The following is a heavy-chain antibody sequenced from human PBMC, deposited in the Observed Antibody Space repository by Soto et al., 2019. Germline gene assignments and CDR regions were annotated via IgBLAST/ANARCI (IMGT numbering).Heavy chain of an antibody. Sequence: QMQLQESRPGLVKPAETLTLNCVVSGGSVSSGDHAWGWIRQPPGKGLEWIGYSRSVNYNPSRRSRVTISVDTAKNQFSLKLSSVTSADRAVYYCGIDNWGSIDYWGPGTRVSVSS. CDR2: SRSV. CDR1: GGSVSSGDHA. V-gene: IGHV4-61*08. J-gene: IGHJ4*02. D-gene: IGHD7-27*01. CDR3: GIDNWGSIDY.